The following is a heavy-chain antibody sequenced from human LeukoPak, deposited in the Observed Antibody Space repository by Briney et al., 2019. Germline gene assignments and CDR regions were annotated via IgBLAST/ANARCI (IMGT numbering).Heavy chain of an antibody. CDR1: GYTFTGYY. V-gene: IGHV1-2*06. J-gene: IGHJ4*02. CDR2: INPNSGGT. Sequence: ASVKVSCKASGYTFTGYYMHWVRQAPGQGLEWMGRINPNSGGTNYAQKFQGRVTMTRDTSISTAYMELSRLRSDDTAVYYCARDAGYDIWYNYWGQGTLGTVSS. CDR3: ARDAGYDIWYNY. D-gene: IGHD3-9*01.